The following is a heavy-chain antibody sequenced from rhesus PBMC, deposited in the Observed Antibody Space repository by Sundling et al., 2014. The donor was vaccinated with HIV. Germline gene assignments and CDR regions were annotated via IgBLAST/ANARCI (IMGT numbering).Heavy chain of an antibody. V-gene: IGHV1-198*02. J-gene: IGHJ4*01. CDR1: GFTFGSYA. D-gene: IGHD3-9*01. CDR3: ARSRRAYYEDDYGYYYTPLEY. CDR2: IVPLVGVT. Sequence: QVQLVQSGAEVKKPGASVKVSCKASGFTFGSYAISWVRQAPGQGLEWMGGIVPLVGVTNYVQKFQGRVTITADTSTRTAYMELSSLRSEDTAVYYCARSRRAYYEDDYGYYYTPLEYWGQGVLVTVSS.